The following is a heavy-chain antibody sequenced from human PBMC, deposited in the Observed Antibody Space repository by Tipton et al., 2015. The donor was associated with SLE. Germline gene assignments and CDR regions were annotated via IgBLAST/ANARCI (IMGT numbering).Heavy chain of an antibody. J-gene: IGHJ5*02. CDR2: IYDSGST. D-gene: IGHD6-13*01. CDR3: ARGIAAAGTGMT. Sequence: LRLSCSVSGVSVASSDFSWVWIRQPPGEGLESIGSIYDSGSTSYNPSLRSRVTISVDTSKNQFSLKVNFVTAADTAVYYCARGIAAAGTGMTWGQGTLVIVSS. CDR1: GVSVASSDFS. V-gene: IGHV4-39*07.